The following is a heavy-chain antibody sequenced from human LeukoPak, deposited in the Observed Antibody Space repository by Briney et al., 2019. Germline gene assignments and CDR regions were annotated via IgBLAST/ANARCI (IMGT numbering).Heavy chain of an antibody. J-gene: IGHJ4*02. D-gene: IGHD6-19*01. V-gene: IGHV3-21*06. CDR2: IDSSGGYM. CDR3: ARDRGAGTWITDY. CDR1: GFTFSSYG. Sequence: GGSLRLPCAASGFTFSSYGMSWVRQAPGKGLEWVSSIDSSGGYMFYADSVKGRFIISRDNAKDSLYLQMNSLRVEDTAVYYCARDRGAGTWITDYWGQGTLVTVSS.